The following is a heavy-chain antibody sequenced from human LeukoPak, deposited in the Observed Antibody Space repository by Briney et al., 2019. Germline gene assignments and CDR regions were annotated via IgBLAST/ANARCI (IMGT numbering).Heavy chain of an antibody. Sequence: SVKVSCKASGGTFSSYVISWVRQAPGHGLEWRGGFIPFFSTANYAQKFQGRVTITADESTSTAYIELSSLRSEDTAVYYCAREGIAAAGTGGSWFDPWGQGTLVTVSS. CDR3: AREGIAAAGTGGSWFDP. V-gene: IGHV1-69*13. J-gene: IGHJ5*02. CDR1: GGTFSSYV. CDR2: FIPFFSTA. D-gene: IGHD6-13*01.